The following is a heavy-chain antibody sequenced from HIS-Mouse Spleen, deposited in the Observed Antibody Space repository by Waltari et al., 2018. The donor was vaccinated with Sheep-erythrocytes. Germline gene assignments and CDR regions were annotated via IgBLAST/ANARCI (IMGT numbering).Heavy chain of an antibody. Sequence: QVQLVESGGGVAPPGRSLRLSCAASGVTFSSYGMHWVRQAPGKGLEWVAVISYDGSNKYYADSVKGRFTISRDNSKNTLYLQMNSLRAEDTAVYYCAKVGATGWFDPWGQGTLVTVSS. V-gene: IGHV3-30*18. CDR2: ISYDGSNK. CDR3: AKVGATGWFDP. J-gene: IGHJ5*02. CDR1: GVTFSSYG. D-gene: IGHD1-26*01.